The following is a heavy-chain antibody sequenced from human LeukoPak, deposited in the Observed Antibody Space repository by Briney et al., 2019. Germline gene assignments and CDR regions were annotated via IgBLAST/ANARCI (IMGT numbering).Heavy chain of an antibody. CDR3: ARVSGSSLTHYFDY. CDR1: GFTFSDYY. Sequence: GGSLRLSCAASGFTFSDYYMSWIRQAPGKGLEWVSYISSSGGSISYADSVKGRFTISRDNAKNSLYLQMNSLRAEDTAVYYCARVSGSSLTHYFDYWGQGTLVTVSS. J-gene: IGHJ4*02. D-gene: IGHD1-26*01. CDR2: ISSSGGSI. V-gene: IGHV3-11*04.